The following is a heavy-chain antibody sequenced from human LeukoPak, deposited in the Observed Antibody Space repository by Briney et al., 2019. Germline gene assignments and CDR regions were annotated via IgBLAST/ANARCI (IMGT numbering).Heavy chain of an antibody. CDR1: GFTFSSYE. CDR3: AREDGDAFDM. D-gene: IGHD5-24*01. V-gene: IGHV3-48*03. J-gene: IGHJ3*02. Sequence: GGSLRLSCIASGFTFSSYEMDWVRRAPGKGLEWVSYIGSSGGYRYYADSVKGRFTTSGDNAKNSLYLQMNSLRAEDRAVYYCAREDGDAFDMWGQGTMVSVSS. CDR2: IGSSGGYR.